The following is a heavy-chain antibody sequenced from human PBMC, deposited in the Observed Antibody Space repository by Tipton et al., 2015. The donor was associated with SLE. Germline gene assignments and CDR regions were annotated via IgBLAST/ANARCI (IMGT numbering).Heavy chain of an antibody. Sequence: TLSLTCSVSGHSISSGFYWGWIRQSPGKGLEWIGNFYHRGTTYYNPSLKSRVTISVDTSKNQFSLKLRSVTAADTAIYYCARRLFWPGNRIFPNNWFDPWGQGTLVTVSS. CDR3: ARRLFWPGNRIFPNNWFDP. D-gene: IGHD3-16*01. J-gene: IGHJ5*02. CDR2: FYHRGTT. V-gene: IGHV4-38-2*01. CDR1: GHSISSGFY.